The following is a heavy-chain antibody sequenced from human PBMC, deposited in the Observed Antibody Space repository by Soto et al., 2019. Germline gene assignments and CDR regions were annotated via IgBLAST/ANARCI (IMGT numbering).Heavy chain of an antibody. Sequence: QVQLVQSGAEVKKPGSSVKVSCKASGGTFSSYAISWVRQAPGQGLEWMGGIIPIFGTANYAQKFQGRVTITADNPTSTAYRELSSLRSEDTAVYYWARAPRRFYTYGDSYYYYGMDAWGQGTTVTVSS. V-gene: IGHV1-69*06. CDR3: ARAPRRFYTYGDSYYYYGMDA. CDR1: GGTFSSYA. CDR2: IIPIFGTA. J-gene: IGHJ6*02. D-gene: IGHD4-17*01.